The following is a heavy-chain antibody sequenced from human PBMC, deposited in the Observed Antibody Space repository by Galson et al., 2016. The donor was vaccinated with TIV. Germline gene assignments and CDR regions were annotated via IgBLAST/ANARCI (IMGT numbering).Heavy chain of an antibody. CDR2: ISRSGTRT. J-gene: IGHJ5*02. Sequence: SLRLSCAASGFNFNYHPMSWVRQAPGMGLQWVSAISRSGTRTYYADSVKGRFTISRDNSKNTVYLQMNSLRVEDTAVYYCAKDHLYDRAGSWGGGSCMESWSQGTLVTVSS. CDR1: GFNFNYHP. V-gene: IGHV3-23*01. D-gene: IGHD3-22*01. CDR3: AKDHLYDRAGSWGGGSCMES.